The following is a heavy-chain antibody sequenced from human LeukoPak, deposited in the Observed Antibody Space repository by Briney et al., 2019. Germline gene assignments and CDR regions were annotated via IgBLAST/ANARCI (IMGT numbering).Heavy chain of an antibody. D-gene: IGHD2-15*01. J-gene: IGHJ3*02. CDR1: GGTFSSYA. CDR2: INPNSGGT. V-gene: IGHV1-2*02. CDR3: ARGVGDIVVVVAAVPQNHAFDI. Sequence: ASVKVSCKASGGTFSSYAISWVRQAPGQGLEWMGWINPNSGGTNYAQKFQGRVTMTRDTSISTAYMELSRLRSDDTAVYYCARGVGDIVVVVAAVPQNHAFDIWGQGTMVTVSS.